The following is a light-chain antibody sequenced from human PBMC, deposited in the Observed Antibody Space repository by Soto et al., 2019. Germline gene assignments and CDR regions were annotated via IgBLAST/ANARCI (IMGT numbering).Light chain of an antibody. CDR2: GAF. CDR3: QQYKNWPPLT. CDR1: QSVSFH. J-gene: IGKJ4*01. Sequence: EIVMMQSPATLSVSPGETATLSCRASQSVSFHLAWYQQKPGQGPRLLIYGAFTRATGIPARFSGSGSGTDFTLTISSLQSEDFALYYCQQYKNWPPLTFGGGTKVEIK. V-gene: IGKV3-15*01.